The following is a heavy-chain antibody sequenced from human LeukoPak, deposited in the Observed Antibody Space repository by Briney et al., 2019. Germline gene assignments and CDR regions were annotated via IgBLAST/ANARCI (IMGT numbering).Heavy chain of an antibody. CDR3: ARGPSSSWYLVDY. D-gene: IGHD6-13*01. CDR1: GYSFPSYG. CDR2: ISPYNDNT. V-gene: IGHV1-18*01. Sequence: GASVKVSCKASGYSFPSYGISWVRQAPGQGPEWMGWISPYNDNTNYAQKLQGRATLTTDTSTSTAYMELRSLRSDDTAVYYCARGPSSSWYLVDYWGQGSLVTVSS. J-gene: IGHJ4*02.